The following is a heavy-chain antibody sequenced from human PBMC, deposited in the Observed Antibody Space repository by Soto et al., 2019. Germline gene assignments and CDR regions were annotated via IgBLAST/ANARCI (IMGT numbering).Heavy chain of an antibody. V-gene: IGHV1-18*01. Sequence: QAQLVQSGAEVKKPGASVNVSCKASGYDYVTYAITWVRQRPGQGLEWLGWISTHNRNTNYAQNFQGRVTMTTDTSTRKVTVELRSLRSDVTAGYHWARSVQAWLTDYYGVAVWGQGTRVNVSS. D-gene: IGHD3-9*01. J-gene: IGHJ6*02. CDR3: ARSVQAWLTDYYGVAV. CDR2: ISTHNRNT. CDR1: GYDYVTYA.